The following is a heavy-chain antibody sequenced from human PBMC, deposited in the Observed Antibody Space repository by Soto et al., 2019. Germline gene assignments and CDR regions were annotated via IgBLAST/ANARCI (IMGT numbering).Heavy chain of an antibody. CDR3: ARAGTSTVLMGGMDV. CDR1: GGSVSSGSYY. CDR2: IYYSGST. Sequence: PSETLSLTCTVSGGSVSSGSYYWSWIRQPPGKGLEWIGYIYYSGSTNYNPSLKSRVTISVDTSKNQFSLKLSSVTAADTAVYYCARAGTSTVLMGGMDVWGQGTTVTVSS. D-gene: IGHD2-8*01. J-gene: IGHJ6*02. V-gene: IGHV4-61*01.